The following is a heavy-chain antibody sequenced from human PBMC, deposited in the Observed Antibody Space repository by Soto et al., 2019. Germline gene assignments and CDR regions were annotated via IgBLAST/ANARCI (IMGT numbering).Heavy chain of an antibody. Sequence: PGGSLRLSCGASGFTFSSYAMSWVRQAPGEGLEWVSAIRGNGADTTYAESVRGRFTISRDNSKDTLYLQMNSLRADDTAVYYCGQERRGRGCFVWNYWGQVIVVTVSS. D-gene: IGHD6-19*01. V-gene: IGHV3-23*01. J-gene: IGHJ4*02. CDR1: GFTFSSYA. CDR2: IRGNGADT. CDR3: GQERRGRGCFVWNY.